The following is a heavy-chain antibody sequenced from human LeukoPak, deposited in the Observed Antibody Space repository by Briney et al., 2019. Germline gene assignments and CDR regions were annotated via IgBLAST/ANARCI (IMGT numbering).Heavy chain of an antibody. V-gene: IGHV3-64*04. CDR2: INTSGDKT. Sequence: GGSLRLSCSGSGFTFSSYAIHWVRQAPGKGPEYVSVINTSGDKTYYADSVKGRFTISRDNSKNTLYLQMDSLRAEDTALYYCARDLYYYGSGRHFQYWGQGTLVTVSS. D-gene: IGHD3-10*01. J-gene: IGHJ1*01. CDR3: ARDLYYYGSGRHFQY. CDR1: GFTFSSYA.